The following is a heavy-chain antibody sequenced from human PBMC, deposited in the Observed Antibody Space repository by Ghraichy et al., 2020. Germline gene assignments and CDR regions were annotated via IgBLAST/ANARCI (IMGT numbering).Heavy chain of an antibody. V-gene: IGHV3-23*01. CDR2: ISGSGGST. D-gene: IGHD3-3*01. CDR1: GFTFSSYA. Sequence: GSLRLSCAASGFTFSSYAMSWVRQAPGKGLEWVSAISGSGGSTYYADSVKGRFTISRDNSKNTLYLQMNSLRAEDTAVYYCAKDSESSITIFGVVIIHPYFDYWGQGTLVTVSS. CDR3: AKDSESSITIFGVVIIHPYFDY. J-gene: IGHJ4*02.